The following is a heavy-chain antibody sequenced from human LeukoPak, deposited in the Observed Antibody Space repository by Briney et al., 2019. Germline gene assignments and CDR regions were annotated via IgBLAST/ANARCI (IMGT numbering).Heavy chain of an antibody. CDR1: GFTFNSYA. Sequence: PGRSLRLSCAASGFTFNSYAMHWVRQAPGKELEWVALISYDGSNKYYADSVKGRFTISRDSSKNTLYLQMNSLRAEDTAVYYCARRGAYYDSSGYYDWGQGTLVTVSS. CDR3: ARRGAYYDSSGYYD. J-gene: IGHJ4*02. V-gene: IGHV3-30-3*01. D-gene: IGHD3-22*01. CDR2: ISYDGSNK.